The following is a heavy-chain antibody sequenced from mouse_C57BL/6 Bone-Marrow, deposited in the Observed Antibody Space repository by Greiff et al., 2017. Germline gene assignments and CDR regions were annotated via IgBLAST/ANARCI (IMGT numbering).Heavy chain of an antibody. D-gene: IGHD2-4*01. V-gene: IGHV1-59*01. CDR1: GYTFTSYW. CDR3: AIDDYED. Sequence: QVQLQQPGAELVRPGTSVKLSCKASGYTFTSYWMHWVKQRPGQGLEWIGVIDPSDSYTNYNQKFKGKATLTVDTSSSTAYMQLSSLTSEDSAVYYCAIDDYEDWGQGTTLTVSS. J-gene: IGHJ2*01. CDR2: IDPSDSYT.